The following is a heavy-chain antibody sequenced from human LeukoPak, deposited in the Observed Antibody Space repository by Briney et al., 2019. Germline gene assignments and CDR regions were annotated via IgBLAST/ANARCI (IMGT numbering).Heavy chain of an antibody. CDR1: GFTFSSQY. D-gene: IGHD6-19*01. CDR3: VKNGWLDY. CDR2: ISTSGDST. J-gene: IGHJ4*02. V-gene: IGHV3-21*06. Sequence: GGSLRLSCTASGFTFSSQYINCARQAPGKRLEWVAYISTSGDSTKYADSVEGRFTISRDNAENSLFLLMNSLRVEDTAVYYCVKNGWLDYWGQGILVTVSS.